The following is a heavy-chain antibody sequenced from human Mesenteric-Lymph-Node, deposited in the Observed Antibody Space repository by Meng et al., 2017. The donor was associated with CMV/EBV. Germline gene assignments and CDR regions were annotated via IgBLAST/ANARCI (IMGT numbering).Heavy chain of an antibody. J-gene: IGHJ4*02. CDR2: ISYEGSNK. V-gene: IGHV3-30*01. CDR1: GFTPSSYA. D-gene: IGHD1-26*01. Sequence: GGSLRLSCAVSGFTPSSYAMHWVRQAPGKGLEWVAVISYEGSNKYYADSVKGRFTISRDNSKNTLYLQKNSLRAENTAVYYCARASTVWWELPPPYYFDYWGQGTLVTVSS. CDR3: ARASTVWWELPPPYYFDY.